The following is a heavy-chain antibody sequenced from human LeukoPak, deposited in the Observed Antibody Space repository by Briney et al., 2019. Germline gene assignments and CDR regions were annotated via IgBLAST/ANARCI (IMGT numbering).Heavy chain of an antibody. J-gene: IGHJ6*03. V-gene: IGHV4-59*11. D-gene: IGHD1-14*01. CDR1: GDSISSHY. CDR3: ARDTRRSYYFMDV. CDR2: IYYSGST. Sequence: SETLSLTCTVSGDSISSHYWSWIRRPPGKGLEWIGYIYYSGSTKYNPSLKSRVTVSVDTSKNQFSLRLSSVTAADTAVYYCARDTRRSYYFMDVWGKGTTVTVSS.